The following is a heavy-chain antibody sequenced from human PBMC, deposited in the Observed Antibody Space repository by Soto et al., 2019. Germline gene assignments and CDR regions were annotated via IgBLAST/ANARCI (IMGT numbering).Heavy chain of an antibody. D-gene: IGHD5-12*01. J-gene: IGHJ4*02. CDR2: INHSGST. Sequence: QVQLQQWGAGLLKPSETLSLTCAVYGGSFSGYYWSWIRQPPGKGLEWIGEINHSGSTNYNPSLKSRLTISVDPSKNQFSLKLSSVTAADTAVYYYARGGWLRSHFDYWGQGTLVTVSS. CDR3: ARGGWLRSHFDY. V-gene: IGHV4-34*01. CDR1: GGSFSGYY.